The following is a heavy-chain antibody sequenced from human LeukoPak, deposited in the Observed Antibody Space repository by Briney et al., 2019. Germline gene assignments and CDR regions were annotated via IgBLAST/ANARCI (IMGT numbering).Heavy chain of an antibody. Sequence: GASVKVSCKASGYTFTSYGISWVRQAPGQGLEWMGWISAYNGNTNYAQKLQGRVTMTTDTSTSTAYMELRSLRSDDTAVYYCARDLGVNEYDFWSGYSYPIPDYWGQGTLVTVSS. CDR1: GYTFTSYG. CDR2: ISAYNGNT. J-gene: IGHJ4*02. D-gene: IGHD3-3*01. CDR3: ARDLGVNEYDFWSGYSYPIPDY. V-gene: IGHV1-18*01.